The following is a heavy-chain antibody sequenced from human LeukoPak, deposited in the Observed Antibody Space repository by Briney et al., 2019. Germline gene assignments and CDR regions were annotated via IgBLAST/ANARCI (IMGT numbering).Heavy chain of an antibody. Sequence: SVKVSCKASGGTFSSYATSWVRQAPGQGLEWMGRIIPIFGTANYAQKFQGRVTITTDESTSTAYMELSSLRSEDTAVYYCARTEVYYDSSGYYYAAFDYWGQGTLVTVSS. J-gene: IGHJ4*02. D-gene: IGHD3-22*01. V-gene: IGHV1-69*05. CDR2: IIPIFGTA. CDR1: GGTFSSYA. CDR3: ARTEVYYDSSGYYYAAFDY.